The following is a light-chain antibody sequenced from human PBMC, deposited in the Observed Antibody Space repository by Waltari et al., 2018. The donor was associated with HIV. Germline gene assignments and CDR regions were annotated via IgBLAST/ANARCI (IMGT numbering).Light chain of an antibody. Sequence: QSVLTQAPSASATPGQRVNISCSGSKLNIGTNSVNWYKKFPGKAPELLLISHNEGSQGVSGRFSASRSGSSASLVISGLQSEDEASYYCATWDESLSGVIFGGGTKVTVL. J-gene: IGLJ2*01. CDR3: ATWDESLSGVI. V-gene: IGLV1-44*01. CDR1: KLNIGTNS. CDR2: SHN.